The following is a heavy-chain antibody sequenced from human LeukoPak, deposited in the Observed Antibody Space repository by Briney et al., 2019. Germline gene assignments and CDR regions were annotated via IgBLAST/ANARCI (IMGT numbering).Heavy chain of an antibody. J-gene: IGHJ4*02. Sequence: GGSLRLSCAASGFTFSSFAMSWVRQAPGRGLEWVSSISDSGGSTNYADSVKGRFTISRDNSKNTLYLQMNSLRAEDTATYYCANNLGYSISYWGQGSLVTVSS. D-gene: IGHD5-12*01. V-gene: IGHV3-23*01. CDR3: ANNLGYSISY. CDR1: GFTFSSFA. CDR2: ISDSGGST.